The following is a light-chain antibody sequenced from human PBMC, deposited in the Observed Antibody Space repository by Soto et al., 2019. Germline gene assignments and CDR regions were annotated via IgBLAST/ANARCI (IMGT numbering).Light chain of an antibody. CDR1: SSDVGSYNL. CDR2: EGS. CDR3: CSYAGSSTWV. Sequence: QSTLTQPASVSGSPGQSITISCTGTSSDVGSYNLVSWYQQHPGKAPKLMFYEGSKRPSGVSNRFSDSKSGNTASLTICGLQAEDEADYYCCSYAGSSTWVFGGGTKLTVL. V-gene: IGLV2-23*01. J-gene: IGLJ3*02.